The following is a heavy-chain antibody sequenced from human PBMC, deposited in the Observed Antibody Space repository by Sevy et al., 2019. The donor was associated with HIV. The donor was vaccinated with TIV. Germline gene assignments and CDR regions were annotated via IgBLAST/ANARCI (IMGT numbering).Heavy chain of an antibody. CDR1: GFTFSSYW. CDR2: INSDGSST. D-gene: IGHD2-21*02. V-gene: IGHV3-74*01. Sequence: GSLRLSCAASGFTFSSYWMHWVRQAPGKGLVWVSRINSDGSSTSYADSVKGRFTISRDNAKNTLYLQMNSLRAEDTAVYYCARVRDGWANDAFDIWGQGTMVTVSS. J-gene: IGHJ3*02. CDR3: ARVRDGWANDAFDI.